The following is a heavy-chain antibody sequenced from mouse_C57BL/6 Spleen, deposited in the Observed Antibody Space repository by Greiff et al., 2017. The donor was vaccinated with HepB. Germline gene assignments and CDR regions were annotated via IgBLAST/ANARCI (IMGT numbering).Heavy chain of an antibody. Sequence: EVKLVESGGGLVKPGGSLKLSCAASGFTFSSYTMSWVRQTPEKRLEWVATISGGGGNTYYPDSVKGRFTISRDNAKNTLYLQMSSLRSEDTALYYCARRGANAMDYWGQGTSVTVSS. CDR3: ARRGANAMDY. D-gene: IGHD3-1*01. CDR1: GFTFSSYT. J-gene: IGHJ4*01. V-gene: IGHV5-9*01. CDR2: ISGGGGNT.